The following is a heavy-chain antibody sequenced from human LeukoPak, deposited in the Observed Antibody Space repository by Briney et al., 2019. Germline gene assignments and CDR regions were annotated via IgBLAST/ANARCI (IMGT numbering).Heavy chain of an antibody. Sequence: RTGGSLRLSYAASGFTFSSYAMTWVRQAPGQGLEWVSAISASGGNTYYADSVKGRFTISRDNSKYTLYLQINSLRAEDTAVYYCAKDSTGVAATDYWGQGTLVTVSS. CDR3: AKDSTGVAATDY. J-gene: IGHJ4*02. CDR2: ISASGGNT. CDR1: GFTFSSYA. V-gene: IGHV3-23*01. D-gene: IGHD6-19*01.